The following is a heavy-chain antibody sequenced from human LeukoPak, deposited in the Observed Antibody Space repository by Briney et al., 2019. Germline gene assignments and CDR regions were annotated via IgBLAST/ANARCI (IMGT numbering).Heavy chain of an antibody. CDR2: IYSGGST. Sequence: GGSLRLSCAASGFTFSSYAMSWVRQAPGKGLEWVSVIYSGGSTYYADSVKGRFTISRDNSKNTLYLQMNSLRAEDTAVYYCARDLIGGGSGTQYYYYGMDVWGQGTTVTVSS. CDR1: GFTFSSYA. J-gene: IGHJ6*02. D-gene: IGHD3-10*01. V-gene: IGHV3-53*01. CDR3: ARDLIGGGSGTQYYYYGMDV.